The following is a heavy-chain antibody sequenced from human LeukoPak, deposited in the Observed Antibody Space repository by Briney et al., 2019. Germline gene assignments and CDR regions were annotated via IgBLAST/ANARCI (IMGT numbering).Heavy chain of an antibody. V-gene: IGHV3-30*01. CDR3: ARDYYDSSGMTY. D-gene: IGHD3-22*01. J-gene: IGHJ4*02. CDR1: GFTFSSYA. Sequence: GRSLRLSCAASGFTFSSYAMHWVRQAPGKGLEWVAVISYDGSNKYYADPVKGRFTISRDNSKNTLYLQMNSLRAEDTAVYYCARDYYDSSGMTYWGQGTLVTVSS. CDR2: ISYDGSNK.